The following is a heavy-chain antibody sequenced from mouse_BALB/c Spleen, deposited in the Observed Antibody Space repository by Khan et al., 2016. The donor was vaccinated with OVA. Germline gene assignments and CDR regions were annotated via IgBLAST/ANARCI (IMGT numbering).Heavy chain of an antibody. D-gene: IGHD3-3*01. J-gene: IGHJ4*01. Sequence: EVQLQQSGPELVKPGASVKISCKTSGYTFTEYTLHWVKQSHGKSLEWIGVINPKNGVTSYNQKFKGKATLTVDKSSSTAYMEFRSLTSEDSAVYYCARDAGRKWGQGTSVTVS. CDR1: GYTFTEYT. CDR3: ARDAGRK. CDR2: INPKNGVT. V-gene: IGHV1-18*01.